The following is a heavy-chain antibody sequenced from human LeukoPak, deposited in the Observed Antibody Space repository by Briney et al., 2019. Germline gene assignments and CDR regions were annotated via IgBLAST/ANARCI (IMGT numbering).Heavy chain of an antibody. V-gene: IGHV1-3*01. CDR2: INAGNGNT. J-gene: IGHJ5*02. D-gene: IGHD3-10*01. CDR1: GHTFTSYA. Sequence: ASVKVSCKASGHTFTSYAMHWVRQAPGQRLEWMGWINAGNGNTKYSQKFQGRVTITRDTSASTAYMELSSLRSEDTAVYYCARDGSGSYNWFDPWGQGTLVTVSS. CDR3: ARDGSGSYNWFDP.